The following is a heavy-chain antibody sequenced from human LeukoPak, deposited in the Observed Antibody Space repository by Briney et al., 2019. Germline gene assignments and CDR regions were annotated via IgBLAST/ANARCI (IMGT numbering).Heavy chain of an antibody. CDR2: ISAYNGNT. J-gene: IGHJ6*02. D-gene: IGHD2-2*01. CDR1: GYTFTSYV. V-gene: IGHV1-18*01. Sequence: ASVKVSCKASGYTFTSYVISWVRQPHGQGLEWMGWISAYNGNTNYAQKLQGRVTMTTDTSTSTAYMELRSLRSDDTAVYYCARDQCSSTSCYDYYGMDVWGQGTTVTVSS. CDR3: ARDQCSSTSCYDYYGMDV.